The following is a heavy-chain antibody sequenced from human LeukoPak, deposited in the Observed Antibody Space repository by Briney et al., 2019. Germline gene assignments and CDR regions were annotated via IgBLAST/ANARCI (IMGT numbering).Heavy chain of an antibody. CDR3: ARAPTYVVVPAAPGGDPHHYYYMHV. V-gene: IGHV1-69*13. CDR1: GGTFTNYA. Sequence: SVKVSCKASGGTFTNYAISWVRQAPGQGLEWMGGIIPIIGTANYAQKFQGRVTITADESTSTAYMELSSLRSEDTAVYYCARAPTYVVVPAAPGGDPHHYYYMHVWGKGPTVTVPS. CDR2: IIPIIGTA. J-gene: IGHJ6*03. D-gene: IGHD2-2*01.